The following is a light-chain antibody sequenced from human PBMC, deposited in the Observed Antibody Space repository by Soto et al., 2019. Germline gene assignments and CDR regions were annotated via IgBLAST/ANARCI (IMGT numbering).Light chain of an antibody. V-gene: IGKV3-20*01. CDR1: QSVSSSH. Sequence: EIVLTQSPGTLSLSPGERATLSCRASQSVSSSHLAWYQQKPGQAPRLLIYGASSRATGIPDRFSGSGSGTDFTLTISRLEPEDFAVYYCQQYCCSPETFGQGTKVEIK. CDR2: GAS. CDR3: QQYCCSPET. J-gene: IGKJ1*01.